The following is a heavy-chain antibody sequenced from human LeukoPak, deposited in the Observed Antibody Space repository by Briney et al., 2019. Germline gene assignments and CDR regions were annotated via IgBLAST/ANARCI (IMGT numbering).Heavy chain of an antibody. CDR1: GFTFSSYE. D-gene: IGHD3-10*01. Sequence: GGSLRLSCAASGFTFSSYEMNWVRQAPGKGLEWVSYISSSGSTIYYADSVKGRFTISRDNAKNSLYLQMNSLRAEDTAVYYCASRRELLWFGEWGQLDYWGQGTLVTVSS. J-gene: IGHJ4*02. CDR2: ISSSGSTI. CDR3: ASRRELLWFGEWGQLDY. V-gene: IGHV3-48*03.